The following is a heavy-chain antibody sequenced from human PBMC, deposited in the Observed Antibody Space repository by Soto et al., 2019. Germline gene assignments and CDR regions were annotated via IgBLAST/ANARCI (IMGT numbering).Heavy chain of an antibody. V-gene: IGHV3-33*01. Sequence: QVQLVESGGGVVQPGRPLRLSCAASGFTFSSYGMHWVRQAPGKGLEWVAVIWYDGSNKYYADSVKGRFTISRDNSKNTLYLQMNSLRAEDTAVYYCARDKAAAGTSFLGYWGQGTLVTVSS. CDR1: GFTFSSYG. J-gene: IGHJ4*02. CDR2: IWYDGSNK. CDR3: ARDKAAAGTSFLGY. D-gene: IGHD6-13*01.